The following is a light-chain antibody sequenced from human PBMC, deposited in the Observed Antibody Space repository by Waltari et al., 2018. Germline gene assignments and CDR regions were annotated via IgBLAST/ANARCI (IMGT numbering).Light chain of an antibody. CDR1: QSISSY. Sequence: DIQMTQSPSSLSASVGDRVTITCRASQSISSYLNWYQQKPGKAHKLLIYAASSLQSGVPSRFSGSGSGTDFTLTISSLQPEDFATYYCQQSYSTPTFGPGTKVDIK. CDR3: QQSYSTPT. CDR2: AAS. V-gene: IGKV1-39*01. J-gene: IGKJ3*01.